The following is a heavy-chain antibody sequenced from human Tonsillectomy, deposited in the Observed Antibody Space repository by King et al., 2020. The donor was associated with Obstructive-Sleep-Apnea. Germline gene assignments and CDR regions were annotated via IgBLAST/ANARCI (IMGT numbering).Heavy chain of an antibody. J-gene: IGHJ4*02. CDR1: GFTFSSYW. CDR3: AREREPSLLWFGDPSYYFDY. D-gene: IGHD3-10*01. Sequence: VQLVESGGGLVQPGGSLRLSCAASGFTFSSYWMHWVRQAPGKGLVWVSRINSDGSSTSYADSVKGRFTISRDNAKNTLYLQMNSLRAEDTAVYYCAREREPSLLWFGDPSYYFDYWGQGTLVTVSS. CDR2: INSDGSST. V-gene: IGHV3-74*01.